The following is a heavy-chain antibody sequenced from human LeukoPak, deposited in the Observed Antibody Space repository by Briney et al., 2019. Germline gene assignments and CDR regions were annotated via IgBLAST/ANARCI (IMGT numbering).Heavy chain of an antibody. D-gene: IGHD3-22*01. J-gene: IGHJ4*02. Sequence: PGGSLRLSCAASGFTFDDYAMHWVRQAPGKGLEWVSLISGDGGSTYYADSEKGRFTISRDNSKNSLYLQMNSLRTEDTALYYCAKEEYYYDSSGYYPFSDYWGQGTLVTVSS. CDR3: AKEEYYYDSSGYYPFSDY. V-gene: IGHV3-43*02. CDR1: GFTFDDYA. CDR2: ISGDGGST.